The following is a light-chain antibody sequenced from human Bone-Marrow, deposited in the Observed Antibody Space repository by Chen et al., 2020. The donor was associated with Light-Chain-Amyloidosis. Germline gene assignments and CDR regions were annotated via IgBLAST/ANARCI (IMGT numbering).Light chain of an antibody. V-gene: IGLV3-1*01. CDR1: ELGNKY. J-gene: IGLJ2*01. CDR2: QDK. CDR3: QAWDSSSVI. Sequence: SYEVPHSPSVSVSPGQPASITCSGDELGNKYACWYQQKPGQSPVLVIYQDKKRPSGIPERFSGSNSGNTATLTISGTQPMDEADYYCQAWDSSSVIFGGGTKLTVL.